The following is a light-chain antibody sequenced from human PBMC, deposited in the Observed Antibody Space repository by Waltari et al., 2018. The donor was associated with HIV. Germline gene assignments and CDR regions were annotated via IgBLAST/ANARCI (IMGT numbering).Light chain of an antibody. CDR1: QNVLYNSDNKNY. Sequence: DIVMTQFPDSLAVSLGERATINCKSSQNVLYNSDNKNYLAWYQKKPGQPPTLLIYWASTRQFGVPDRFSGSGSGTDFTLTISSLQAEDVAVYYCQQYYTTPLTFGGGTKVEIK. V-gene: IGKV4-1*01. CDR3: QQYYTTPLT. J-gene: IGKJ4*01. CDR2: WAS.